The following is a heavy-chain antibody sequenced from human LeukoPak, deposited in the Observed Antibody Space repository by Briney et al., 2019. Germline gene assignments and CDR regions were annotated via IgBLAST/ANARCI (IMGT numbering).Heavy chain of an antibody. CDR2: INPTSGAT. J-gene: IGHJ3*01. CDR3: AREFRTTTWSFDAFDL. V-gene: IGHV1-2*02. Sequence: GASVKVSCKASGYTFTDYYMYWVRQAPGQGLGWVGWINPTSGATNYAQKFQGRVTMTRDTSNNTSYMELSRLRSDDTAVYYCAREFRTTTWSFDAFDLWGQGTMVTVSS. CDR1: GYTFTDYY. D-gene: IGHD1/OR15-1a*01.